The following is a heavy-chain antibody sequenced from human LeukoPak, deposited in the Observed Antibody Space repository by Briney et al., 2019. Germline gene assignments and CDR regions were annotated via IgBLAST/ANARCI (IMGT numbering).Heavy chain of an antibody. CDR3: ARDKVPANYYYGMDV. CDR1: GYTFTGYY. J-gene: IGHJ6*02. CDR2: XSPSSGGT. Sequence: ASVKVSCKASGYTFTGYYMHWVRQAPGQGLEWXXXXSPSSGGTNYAQKFQGRVTMIRDTSISTAYMELSRLRSDDTAVYYCARDKVPANYYYGMDVWGQGTTVTVSS. V-gene: IGHV1-2*02. D-gene: IGHD2-2*01.